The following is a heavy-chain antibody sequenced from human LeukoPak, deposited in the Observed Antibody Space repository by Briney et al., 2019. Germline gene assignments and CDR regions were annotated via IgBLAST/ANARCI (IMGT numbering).Heavy chain of an antibody. CDR3: ARDADYGDYVDY. D-gene: IGHD3-16*01. Sequence: EASVKVSCKASGGTFSSYTISWVRQAPGQGLEWMGRIIPILGIANYAQKFQGRVTITADKSTSTAYMELSSLRSEDTAVYHCARDADYGDYVDYWGQGTLVTVSS. J-gene: IGHJ4*02. V-gene: IGHV1-69*04. CDR1: GGTFSSYT. CDR2: IIPILGIA.